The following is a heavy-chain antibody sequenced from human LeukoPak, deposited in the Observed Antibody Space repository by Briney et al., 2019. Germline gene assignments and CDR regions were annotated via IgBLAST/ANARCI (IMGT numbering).Heavy chain of an antibody. D-gene: IGHD6-13*01. J-gene: IGHJ5*02. Sequence: ASVRVSSKASGYTFTSYDINWVRQATGQGLEWMGWMNPNSGNTGYAQKFQGRVTMTRNTSISTAYMELSSLRSEDTAVYYCARGSGSSWYLGWFDPWGQGTLVTVSS. V-gene: IGHV1-8*01. CDR3: ARGSGSSWYLGWFDP. CDR2: MNPNSGNT. CDR1: GYTFTSYD.